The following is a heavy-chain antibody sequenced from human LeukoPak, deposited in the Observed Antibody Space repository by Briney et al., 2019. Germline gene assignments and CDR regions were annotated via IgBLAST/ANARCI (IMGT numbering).Heavy chain of an antibody. CDR1: GGSISSYY. Sequence: SETLSLTCTVPGGSISSYYWSWIRQPAGKGLEWIGRIYTSGSTNYNPSPKSRVTMSVDTSKNQFSLKLSSVTAADTAVYYCARDRAGVRSYYYYYMDVWGKGTTVTVSS. V-gene: IGHV4-4*07. D-gene: IGHD2-8*01. CDR3: ARDRAGVRSYYYYYMDV. CDR2: IYTSGST. J-gene: IGHJ6*03.